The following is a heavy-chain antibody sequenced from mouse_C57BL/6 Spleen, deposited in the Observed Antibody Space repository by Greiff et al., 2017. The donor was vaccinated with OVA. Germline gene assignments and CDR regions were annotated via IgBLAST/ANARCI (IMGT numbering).Heavy chain of an antibody. CDR1: GYTFTSYW. D-gene: IGHD2-4*01. CDR2: IYPSDSET. V-gene: IGHV1-61*01. CDR3: ARRGDYLAWFAY. Sequence: VQLQQPGAELVRPGSSVKLSCKASGYTFTSYWMDWVKQRPGQGLEWIGNIYPSDSETHYNQKFKDKATLTVDKSSSTAYMQLSSLTSEDSAVYYCARRGDYLAWFAYWGQGTLVTVSA. J-gene: IGHJ3*01.